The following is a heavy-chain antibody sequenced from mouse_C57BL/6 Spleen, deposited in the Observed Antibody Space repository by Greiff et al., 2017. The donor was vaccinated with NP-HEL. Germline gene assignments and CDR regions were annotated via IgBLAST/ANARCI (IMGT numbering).Heavy chain of an antibody. Sequence: VQLQQSGAELVKPGASVKISCKASGYAFSSYWMNWVKRRPGKGLEWIGQIYPGDGDTNYNGKFKGKATLTADKSSSTAYMQLSSLTSEDSAVYFCARRDYYGSSQAWFAYWGQGTLVTVSA. V-gene: IGHV1-80*01. D-gene: IGHD1-1*01. CDR2: IYPGDGDT. CDR3: ARRDYYGSSQAWFAY. J-gene: IGHJ3*01. CDR1: GYAFSSYW.